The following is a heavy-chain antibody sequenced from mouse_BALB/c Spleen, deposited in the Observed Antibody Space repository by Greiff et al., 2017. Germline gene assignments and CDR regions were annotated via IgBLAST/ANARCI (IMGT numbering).Heavy chain of an antibody. Sequence: VQLQQSGAELVKPGASVMLSCTASGFNIKDSYMHWVKQRPEQGLEWIGRIDPANGNTKYAPKFQGKATITADTSSNTAYLQLSSLTSEDTAVYYCAGEGGDYDADYYAMDYWGQGTSVTVSA. V-gene: IGHV14-3*02. CDR1: GFNIKDSY. CDR2: IDPANGNT. CDR3: AGEGGDYDADYYAMDY. J-gene: IGHJ4*01. D-gene: IGHD2-4*01.